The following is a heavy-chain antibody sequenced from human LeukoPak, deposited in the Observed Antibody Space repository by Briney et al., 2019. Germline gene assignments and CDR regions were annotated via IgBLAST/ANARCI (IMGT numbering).Heavy chain of an antibody. CDR3: AREGQQLGLDY. Sequence: SETLSLTCTVSGGSISSYYWSWIRQPPGKGLEWIGYIYYSGSTNYNPSLKSRVTISVDTSKNQFSLKLSSVTAADTAVYYCAREGQQLGLDYWGQGTLVTVSS. V-gene: IGHV4-59*01. J-gene: IGHJ4*02. CDR2: IYYSGST. CDR1: GGSISSYY. D-gene: IGHD6-13*01.